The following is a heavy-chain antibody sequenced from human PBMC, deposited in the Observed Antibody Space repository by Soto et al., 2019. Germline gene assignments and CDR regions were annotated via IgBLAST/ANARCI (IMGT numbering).Heavy chain of an antibody. CDR1: GFTFSSYS. CDR3: ARDSLETAYYYYGMDV. D-gene: IGHD5-18*01. J-gene: IGHJ6*02. Sequence: PGGSLRLSCAASGFTFSSYSMNWVRQAPGKGLEWVSSISSSSSYIYYADSVKGRFTISRDNAKNSLYLQMNSLRAEDTAVYYCARDSLETAYYYYGMDVWGQGTTVTVS. CDR2: ISSSSSYI. V-gene: IGHV3-21*01.